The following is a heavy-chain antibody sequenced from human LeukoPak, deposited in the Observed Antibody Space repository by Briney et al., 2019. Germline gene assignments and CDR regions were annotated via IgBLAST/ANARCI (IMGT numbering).Heavy chain of an antibody. CDR3: ARTSGSGFDY. CDR1: GHTLSELS. Sequence: GASVKVSCKVSGHTLSELSMHWVRQAPGQGLEWMGWINPNSGGTNYAQKFQGRVTMTRDTSISTAYMELSRLRSDDTAVYYCARTSGSGFDYWGQGTLVTVSS. V-gene: IGHV1-2*02. CDR2: INPNSGGT. J-gene: IGHJ4*02.